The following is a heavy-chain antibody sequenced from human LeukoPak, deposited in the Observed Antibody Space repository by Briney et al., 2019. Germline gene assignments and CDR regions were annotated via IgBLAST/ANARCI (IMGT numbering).Heavy chain of an antibody. Sequence: ASVKVSCKASGYTFTSYDINWVRQATGQGLEWMGWMNPNSGNTGYAQKFHGRVTMTRNTSISTAYMELSSLRSEDTAVYYCARAYHYGYSSGWYAVDYWGQGTLVTVSS. CDR2: MNPNSGNT. V-gene: IGHV1-8*01. CDR3: ARAYHYGYSSGWYAVDY. D-gene: IGHD6-19*01. J-gene: IGHJ4*02. CDR1: GYTFTSYD.